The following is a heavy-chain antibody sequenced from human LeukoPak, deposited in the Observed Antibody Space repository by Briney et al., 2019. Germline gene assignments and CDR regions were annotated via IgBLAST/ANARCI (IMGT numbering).Heavy chain of an antibody. CDR2: IYYSGST. D-gene: IGHD3-3*01. J-gene: IGHJ4*02. CDR3: ARGGDPFDD. Sequence: SETLSLTCTVSGGSISSGDYYWSWIRRPPGKGLEWIGYIYYSGSTYYNPSLKSRVIISVDTSKNQFSLRLRSVTAADTAVYYCARGGDPFDDWGQGTLVTVSS. V-gene: IGHV4-30-4*01. CDR1: GGSISSGDYY.